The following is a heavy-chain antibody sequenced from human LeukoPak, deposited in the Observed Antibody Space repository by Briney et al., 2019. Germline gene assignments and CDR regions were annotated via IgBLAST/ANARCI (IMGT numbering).Heavy chain of an antibody. V-gene: IGHV3-9*01. CDR1: GFTFDDYA. Sequence: GGSLRLSCAASGFTFDDYAMHWVRQAPGKGLEWVSGISWNSGSIGYADSVKGRFTISRDNAKNSLYLQMNSLRAEDTALYYCEKDMKQWLESFIDYWGQGTLVTVSS. D-gene: IGHD6-19*01. CDR2: ISWNSGSI. J-gene: IGHJ4*02. CDR3: EKDMKQWLESFIDY.